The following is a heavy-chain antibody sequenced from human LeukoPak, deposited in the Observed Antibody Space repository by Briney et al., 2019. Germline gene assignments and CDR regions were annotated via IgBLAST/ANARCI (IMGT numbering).Heavy chain of an antibody. V-gene: IGHV4-4*07. J-gene: IGHJ5*02. Sequence: SETLSLTCTVSGGSVSSHYWGWIRQPAGKGLEWIGRIYTSGSTNYNPSLKSRVTMSVDTSKNQFSLKLSSVTAADTAVYYCARDLRYSSSWYKGGNWFDPWGQGTLVTVSS. CDR2: IYTSGST. CDR1: GGSVSSHY. D-gene: IGHD6-13*01. CDR3: ARDLRYSSSWYKGGNWFDP.